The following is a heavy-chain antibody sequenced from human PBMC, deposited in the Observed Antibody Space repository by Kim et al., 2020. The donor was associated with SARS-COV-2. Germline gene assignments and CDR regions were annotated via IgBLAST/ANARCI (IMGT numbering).Heavy chain of an antibody. Sequence: SGPTLVHPTQTLTLTCTFSGFSLSTSGMCVSWIRQPPGKALEWLALIDWDDDKYYSTSLKTRLTISKDTSKNQVVLTMTNMDPVDTATYYCARTHIVGAYDYYYGMDVWGQGTTVTVSS. J-gene: IGHJ6*02. V-gene: IGHV2-70*01. D-gene: IGHD1-26*01. CDR3: ARTHIVGAYDYYYGMDV. CDR1: GFSLSTSGMC. CDR2: IDWDDDK.